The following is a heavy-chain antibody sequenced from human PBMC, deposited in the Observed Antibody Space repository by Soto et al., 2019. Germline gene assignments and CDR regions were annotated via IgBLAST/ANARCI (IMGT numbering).Heavy chain of an antibody. D-gene: IGHD6-19*01. J-gene: IGHJ4*02. CDR3: AREPYSSGWVDY. CDR1: GGSISSSSYY. CDR2: IYYSGST. V-gene: IGHV4-39*01. Sequence: QLLESGPGLVKPSETLSLTCTVSGGSISSSSYYWGWIRQPPGKGLEWIGRIYYSGSTYYNPSLKSRVTISVDTSKNQFSLKLSSVTAADTAVYYCAREPYSSGWVDYWGQGTLVTVSS.